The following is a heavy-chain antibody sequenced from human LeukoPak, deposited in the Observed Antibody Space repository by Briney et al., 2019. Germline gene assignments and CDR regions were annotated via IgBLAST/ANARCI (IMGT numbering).Heavy chain of an antibody. CDR2: IYYSGST. CDR3: ARGAMVRGVIITSDY. CDR1: GGSISTYY. D-gene: IGHD3-10*01. Sequence: PSETLSLTCTVSGGSISTYYWSWIRQPPGKGLEWIGYIYYSGSTNYNPSLKSRVTISVDTSKNQFSLKLSSVTAADTAVYYCARGAMVRGVIITSDYWGQGTLVTVSS. V-gene: IGHV4-59*01. J-gene: IGHJ4*02.